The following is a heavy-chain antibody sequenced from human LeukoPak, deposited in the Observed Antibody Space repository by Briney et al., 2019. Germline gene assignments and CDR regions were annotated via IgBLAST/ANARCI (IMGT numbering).Heavy chain of an antibody. CDR2: ISSSGSTI. D-gene: IGHD2-2*01. Sequence: KPGGSLRLSCAASGFTFSDYYMSWIRQAPGKGLEWVSYISSSGSTIYYADSVKGRFTISRDNAKNSLYLQMNSLRAEDTAVYYCAKVGPPDRGSTSYFEYWGQGTLVTVSS. J-gene: IGHJ4*01. V-gene: IGHV3-11*04. CDR3: AKVGPPDRGSTSYFEY. CDR1: GFTFSDYY.